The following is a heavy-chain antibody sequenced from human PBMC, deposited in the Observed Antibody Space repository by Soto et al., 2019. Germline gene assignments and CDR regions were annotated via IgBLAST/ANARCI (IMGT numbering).Heavy chain of an antibody. CDR1: GGSLSIYY. CDR2: INHSGST. CDR3: ARGSSVTTAWYFDL. D-gene: IGHD4-17*01. Sequence: SETLSLTSAVYGGSLSIYYWNWIRQXPGRVLEWIGEINHSGSTNYNPSLKSQVTISVDTSKNQFSLKLSSVTAADTAVYYCARGSSVTTAWYFDLWGRGTLVTVXS. J-gene: IGHJ2*01. V-gene: IGHV4-34*01.